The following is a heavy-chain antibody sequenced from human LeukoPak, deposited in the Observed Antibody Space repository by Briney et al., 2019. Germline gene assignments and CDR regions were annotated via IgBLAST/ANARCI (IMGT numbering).Heavy chain of an antibody. J-gene: IGHJ4*02. V-gene: IGHV3-74*01. Sequence: PGGSLRLSCTASGFTFTSHWMHWVRQVPGKGLVWVSRINGDGSGTNHADSVKGRFTISRDNAKNTLYLQMNSMRVEDTAVYCARDRVYGSGSSDYWGQGTLVTVSS. CDR1: GFTFTSHW. CDR2: INGDGSGT. CDR3: ARDRVYGSGSSDY. D-gene: IGHD3-10*01.